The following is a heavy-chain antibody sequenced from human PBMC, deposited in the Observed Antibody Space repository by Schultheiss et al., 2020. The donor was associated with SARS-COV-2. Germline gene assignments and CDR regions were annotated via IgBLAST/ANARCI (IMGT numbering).Heavy chain of an antibody. CDR2: ISWNSGSI. Sequence: GGSLRLSCAASGFTFSSYAMSWVRQAPGKGLEWVSGISWNSGSIGYADSVKGRFTISRDNAKNSLYLQMNSLRAEDTALYYCAKGSVVVVAATHFDYWGQGTLVTVSS. CDR3: AKGSVVVVAATHFDY. D-gene: IGHD2-15*01. CDR1: GFTFSSYA. V-gene: IGHV3-9*01. J-gene: IGHJ4*02.